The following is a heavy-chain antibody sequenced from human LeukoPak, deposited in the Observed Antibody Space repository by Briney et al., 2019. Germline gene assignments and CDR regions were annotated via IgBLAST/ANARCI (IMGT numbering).Heavy chain of an antibody. CDR1: GGSISSSNW. Sequence: SETLSLTCAVSGGSISSSNWWSWVRQPPGKGLEWIGEIYHSGSTNYNPSLKSRVTISVDKSKNQFSLKLSSVTAADTAVYYCARDLYSSGWYQEDYWGQGTLVTVSS. J-gene: IGHJ4*02. D-gene: IGHD6-19*01. CDR3: ARDLYSSGWYQEDY. CDR2: IYHSGST. V-gene: IGHV4-4*02.